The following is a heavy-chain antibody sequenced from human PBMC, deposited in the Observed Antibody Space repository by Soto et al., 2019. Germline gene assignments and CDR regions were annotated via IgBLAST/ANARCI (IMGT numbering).Heavy chain of an antibody. CDR1: GGPIGGSNYF. CDR3: TRRRLGFRGVTTMDV. J-gene: IGHJ6*02. Sequence: PSETLSLTCTVSGGPIGGSNYFWGWIRQSPGTGLEWLGTIYSSGSTYYNPSLKSRITMSLDTSKNQFSLNLGSVTAADTAVYYCTRRRLGFRGVTTMDVWGPGTTVTVSS. D-gene: IGHD3-10*01. CDR2: IYSSGST. V-gene: IGHV4-39*01.